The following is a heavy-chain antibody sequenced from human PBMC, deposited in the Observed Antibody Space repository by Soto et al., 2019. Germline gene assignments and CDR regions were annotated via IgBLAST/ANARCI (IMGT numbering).Heavy chain of an antibody. CDR1: GFTFSSYA. D-gene: IGHD2-21*02. CDR2: ISYDGSNK. V-gene: IGHV3-30-3*01. J-gene: IGHJ4*02. Sequence: GGSLRLSCAASGFTFSSYAMHWVRQAPGKGLEWVAVISYDGSNKYYADSVKGRFTISRDNSKNTLYLQMNSLRAEDTAVYYCARADEFVVVTAAVDYWGQGTLVTVSS. CDR3: ARADEFVVVTAAVDY.